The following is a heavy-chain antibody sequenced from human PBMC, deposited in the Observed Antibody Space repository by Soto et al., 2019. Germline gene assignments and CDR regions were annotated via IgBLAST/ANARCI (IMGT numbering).Heavy chain of an antibody. D-gene: IGHD6-13*01. V-gene: IGHV4-34*01. CDR2: INHSGST. CDR3: ARTIAAAGPFGY. CDR1: GGSFSGYY. J-gene: IGHJ4*02. Sequence: SETLSLTCAVYGGSFSGYYWGWIRQPPGKGLEWIGEINHSGSTNYNPSLKSRVTISVDTSKNQFSLKLSSVTAADTAVYYCARTIAAAGPFGYWGQGTLVTVSS.